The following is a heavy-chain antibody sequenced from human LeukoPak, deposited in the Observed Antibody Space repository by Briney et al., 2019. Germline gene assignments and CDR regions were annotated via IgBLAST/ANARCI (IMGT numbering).Heavy chain of an antibody. J-gene: IGHJ4*02. Sequence: GGSLRLSCAASGFTFSSYSMNWVRQAPGKGLEWVASISSSSSYIYYADSVKGRFTISRDSSKNTLYLQMNSLRAEDTAVYYCAREPYGSGSSDYWGQGTLVTVSS. CDR1: GFTFSSYS. CDR3: AREPYGSGSSDY. V-gene: IGHV3-21*04. D-gene: IGHD3-10*01. CDR2: ISSSSSYI.